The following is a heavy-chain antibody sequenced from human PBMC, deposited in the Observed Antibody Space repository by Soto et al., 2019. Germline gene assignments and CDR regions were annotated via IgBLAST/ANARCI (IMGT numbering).Heavy chain of an antibody. CDR1: GFTFSDYA. CDR3: ASWGYVDTAMLFDP. V-gene: IGHV3-23*01. D-gene: IGHD5-18*01. Sequence: PGGSLRLSCAASGFTFSDYAMSWVRQAPGKGLEWVSGISAGGGDTYYADSVKGRFTISRDNSKNTLYLQMNSLRAEDTAVYYCASWGYVDTAMLFDPWGQGTLVTVSS. J-gene: IGHJ5*02. CDR2: ISAGGGDT.